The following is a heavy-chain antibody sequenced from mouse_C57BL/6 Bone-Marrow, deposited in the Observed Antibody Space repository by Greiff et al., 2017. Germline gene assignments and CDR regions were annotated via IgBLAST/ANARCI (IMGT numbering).Heavy chain of an antibody. CDR1: GYTFTSYW. V-gene: IGHV1-55*01. Sequence: VQLQQPGAELVKPGASVKMSCKASGYTFTSYWITWVKQRPGQGLEWIGDIYPGSGSTNYNEKFKSKATLTVDTSSSTAYMQLSSLTSEDSAVYYCARGETQTAQAAYWGQGTLVTVSA. CDR2: IYPGSGST. D-gene: IGHD3-2*02. CDR3: ARGETQTAQAAY. J-gene: IGHJ3*01.